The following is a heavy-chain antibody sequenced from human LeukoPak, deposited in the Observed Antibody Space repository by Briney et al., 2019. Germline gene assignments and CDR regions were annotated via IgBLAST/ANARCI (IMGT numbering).Heavy chain of an antibody. CDR3: ARLYCTNGVCEYYLDY. D-gene: IGHD2-8*01. J-gene: IGHJ4*02. CDR2: ISSSGSTI. V-gene: IGHV3-11*01. Sequence: GGSLRLSCAASGFTFSDYYMSWIRQAPGEGLEWVSYISSSGSTIYYADSVKGRFTISRDNAKNSLYLQMNSLRAEDTAVYYCARLYCTNGVCEYYLDYWGQGTLVTVSS. CDR1: GFTFSDYY.